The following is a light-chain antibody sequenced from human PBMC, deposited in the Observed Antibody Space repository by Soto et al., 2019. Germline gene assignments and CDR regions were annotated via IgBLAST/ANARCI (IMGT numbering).Light chain of an antibody. CDR3: FSYAGTVAYL. CDR2: EVN. J-gene: IGLJ1*01. V-gene: IGLV2-23*02. CDR1: GKDLAASNL. Sequence: QYVLTQTASVSGCPGQLHNISWGGKGKDLAASNLVSWYQQHPGKAPKLLLCEVNTRPSGISNRFSGSKSGDTASPTISGLQAEDDADYFCFSYAGTVAYLFATGTKVTVL.